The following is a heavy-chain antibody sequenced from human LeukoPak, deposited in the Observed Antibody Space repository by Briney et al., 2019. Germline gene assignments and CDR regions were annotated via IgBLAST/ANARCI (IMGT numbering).Heavy chain of an antibody. V-gene: IGHV4-39*07. Sequence: SETLSLTCTVSGGSISSSSYYWGWIRQPPGKGLEWIGTIYYSGSTNYNPSLKSRVTISVDTSKNQFSLKLSSVTAADTAVYYCPRGRGSWLRGYYYYYMDVWGKGTTVTVSS. CDR1: GGSISSSSYY. CDR3: PRGRGSWLRGYYYYYMDV. CDR2: IYYSGST. J-gene: IGHJ6*03. D-gene: IGHD5-12*01.